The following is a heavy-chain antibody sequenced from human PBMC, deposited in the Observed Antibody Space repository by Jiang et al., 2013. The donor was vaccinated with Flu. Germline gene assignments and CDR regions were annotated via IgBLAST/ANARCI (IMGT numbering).Heavy chain of an antibody. D-gene: IGHD6-13*01. CDR1: GDSVSSNSAA. J-gene: IGHJ5*02. V-gene: IGHV6-1*01. Sequence: SGDSVSSNSAAWNWIRQSPSRGLEWLGRTYYRSKWYNDYAVSVKSRITINPDTSKNQFSLQLNSVTPEDTAAYYCARDLAAAGPTGWFDPWGQGTLVTVSS. CDR3: ARDLAAAGPTGWFDP. CDR2: TYYRSKWYN.